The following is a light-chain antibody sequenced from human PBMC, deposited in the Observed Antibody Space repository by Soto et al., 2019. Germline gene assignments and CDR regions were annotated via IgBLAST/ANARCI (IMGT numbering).Light chain of an antibody. V-gene: IGLV2-11*01. CDR3: CSYAGSYTYV. J-gene: IGLJ1*01. CDR1: SCDVGAYNY. Sequence: QSALTQPRSVSGSPGQSVTISCTGTSCDVGAYNYVSWYQQYPDKAPKLVIYDVSRRPSGVPDRFSGSKSGNTASLTISGLPAEDEADYYCCSYAGSYTYVFGTGTKLTVL. CDR2: DVS.